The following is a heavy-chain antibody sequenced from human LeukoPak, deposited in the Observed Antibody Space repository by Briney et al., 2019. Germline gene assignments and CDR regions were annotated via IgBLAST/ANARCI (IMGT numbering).Heavy chain of an antibody. J-gene: IGHJ2*01. CDR2: IWYDGSNK. D-gene: IGHD2-21*01. CDR1: GFTFSSYG. Sequence: PGRSLRLSCAASGFTFSSYGMHWVRQAPGKGLEWVAVIWYDGSNKYYADSVKGRFTISRDNSKNTLYLQMNSLRAEDTAVYYCARAHGDWYFDLWGRGTLVTVSS. V-gene: IGHV3-33*01. CDR3: ARAHGDWYFDL.